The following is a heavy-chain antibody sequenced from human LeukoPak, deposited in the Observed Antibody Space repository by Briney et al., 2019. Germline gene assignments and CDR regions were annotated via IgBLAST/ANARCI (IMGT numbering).Heavy chain of an antibody. CDR2: INHSGST. V-gene: IGHV4-34*01. J-gene: IGHJ4*02. CDR3: ARDDYSSGWYQY. Sequence: PSETLSLTCAVYGGSFSGYYWSWIRQPPGKGLEWIGEINHSGSTNYNPSLKSRVTISVDTSKNQFSLKLSSVTAADTAVYYCARDDYSSGWYQYWGQGTLVTVSS. CDR1: GGSFSGYY. D-gene: IGHD6-19*01.